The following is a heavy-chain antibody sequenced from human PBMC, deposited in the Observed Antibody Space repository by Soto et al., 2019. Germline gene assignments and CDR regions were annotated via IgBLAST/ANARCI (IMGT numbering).Heavy chain of an antibody. CDR3: AREGDFWSGYSAFDY. J-gene: IGHJ4*02. D-gene: IGHD3-3*01. CDR1: GFTFSSYW. V-gene: IGHV3-7*01. Sequence: GGSLRLSCAASGFTFSSYWMSWVRQAPGKGLEWVANIKQDGSEKYYVDSVKGRFTISRDNAKNSLYLQMNSLRAEDTAVYYCAREGDFWSGYSAFDYWGQGAQVTVSS. CDR2: IKQDGSEK.